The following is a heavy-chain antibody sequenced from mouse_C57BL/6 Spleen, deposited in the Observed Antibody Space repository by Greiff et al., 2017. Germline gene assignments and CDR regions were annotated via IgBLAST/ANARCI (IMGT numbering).Heavy chain of an antibody. CDR3: ARSDVHYCYLDV. J-gene: IGHJ1*03. Sequence: QVQLQESGPELVKPGASVKLSCTASGYAFSSSWMNWVKQRPGQGLEWIGRIYPGGGDTNYNGKFKGKATLTADKTSSTAYLQLSSLTSEDSAVYFCARSDVHYCYLDVWGTGTTVTVSS. CDR2: IYPGGGDT. CDR1: GYAFSSSW. V-gene: IGHV1-82*01.